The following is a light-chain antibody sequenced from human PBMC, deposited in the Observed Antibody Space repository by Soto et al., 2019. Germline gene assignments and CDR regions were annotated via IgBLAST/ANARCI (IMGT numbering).Light chain of an antibody. CDR1: SSDLAIYNY. Sequence: QSVLAQPASVSGSPGQSITISCTGTSSDLAIYNYVSWYQQQPGKAPKLMIYQVTNRPSGVSNRFSGSRPGNTASLTISGLQAEDEADYYCSSYTDSSNYVFGTGTRSPS. CDR2: QVT. V-gene: IGLV2-14*01. J-gene: IGLJ1*01. CDR3: SSYTDSSNYV.